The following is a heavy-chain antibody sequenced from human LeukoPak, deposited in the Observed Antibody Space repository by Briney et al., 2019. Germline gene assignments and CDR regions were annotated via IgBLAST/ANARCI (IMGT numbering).Heavy chain of an antibody. CDR3: ARDQHAQWLVPDYYYGMDV. J-gene: IGHJ6*02. CDR2: IYYSGST. CDR1: GGSISSYY. V-gene: IGHV4-59*01. D-gene: IGHD6-19*01. Sequence: SETLSLTCTVSGGSISSYYWSWIRQPPGKGLEWIGYIYYSGSTNYNPSLKSRVTISVDTSKDQFSLKLSSVTAADTAVYYCARDQHAQWLVPDYYYGMDVWGQGTTVTVSS.